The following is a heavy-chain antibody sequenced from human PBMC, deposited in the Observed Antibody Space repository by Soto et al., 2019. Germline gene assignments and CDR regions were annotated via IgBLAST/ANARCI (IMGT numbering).Heavy chain of an antibody. J-gene: IGHJ6*03. V-gene: IGHV1-3*01. CDR3: AGDRNSRYDYDYMDV. Sequence: QVPLVQSGAEVKKPGASVKVSCKASGYTFTSYAMHWVRQAPGQRLEWMGWINDGNGNTKYSPKFQGRVTINRDTSASTAYMELSSLRSEDTAVYYCAGDRNSRYDYDYMDVWGEGTTVTFSS. CDR1: GYTFTSYA. CDR2: INDGNGNT. D-gene: IGHD4-4*01.